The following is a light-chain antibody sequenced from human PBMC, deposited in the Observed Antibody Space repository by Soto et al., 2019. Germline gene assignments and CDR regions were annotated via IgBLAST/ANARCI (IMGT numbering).Light chain of an antibody. CDR2: GAS. V-gene: IGKV3-20*01. J-gene: IGKJ5*01. Sequence: EIVLTQSPATLSLSPGERATLSCRASQSVSSSYLAWYQQKPGQAPRLLIDGASSRASGMPERFSGSGSGTDFTLTIARLEPEDFAVYYCQEYDGAPITFGLGTRLEIK. CDR1: QSVSSSY. CDR3: QEYDGAPIT.